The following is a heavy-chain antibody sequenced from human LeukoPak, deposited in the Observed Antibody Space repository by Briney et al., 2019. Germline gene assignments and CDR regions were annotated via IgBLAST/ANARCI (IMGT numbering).Heavy chain of an antibody. J-gene: IGHJ4*02. Sequence: PGGSLRLSCAASGFTFDDYAMHWVRQAPGKGLEWVSGISWNSGSIGYADSVKGRFTISRDNAKNSLYLQMNSLRAEDTALYYCAKDMLAVAGPGAFDYWGQGTLVTVSS. D-gene: IGHD6-19*01. CDR2: ISWNSGSI. V-gene: IGHV3-9*01. CDR3: AKDMLAVAGPGAFDY. CDR1: GFTFDDYA.